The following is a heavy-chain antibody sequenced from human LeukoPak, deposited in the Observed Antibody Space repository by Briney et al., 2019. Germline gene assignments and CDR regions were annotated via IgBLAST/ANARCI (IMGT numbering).Heavy chain of an antibody. CDR2: IYYSGST. Sequence: SSETLSLTXTVSGGSISSYYWSWIGQPPGKGLEWIGYIYYSGSTNYNPSLKSRVTISVDTSKNQFSLKLSSVTAADTAVYYCARDHRHSSNYENWFDPWGQGTLVTVSS. CDR1: GGSISSYY. V-gene: IGHV4-59*01. CDR3: ARDHRHSSNYENWFDP. D-gene: IGHD4-11*01. J-gene: IGHJ5*02.